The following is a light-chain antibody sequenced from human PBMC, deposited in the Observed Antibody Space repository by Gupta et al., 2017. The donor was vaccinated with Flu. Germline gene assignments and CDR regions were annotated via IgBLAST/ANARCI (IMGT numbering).Light chain of an antibody. CDR3: MQAKHYPYT. Sequence: DVVMTQTPLSLPVTLGQAASISCRSTQSLVHSDGNTYLNWLHQRPGQPPRLLIYKISDRLSGVPDRFTGSGAGTDFTLKISRVETEDVGIYYCMQAKHYPYTFGQGTKVEI. J-gene: IGKJ2*01. CDR2: KIS. CDR1: QSLVHSDGNTY. V-gene: IGKV2-24*01.